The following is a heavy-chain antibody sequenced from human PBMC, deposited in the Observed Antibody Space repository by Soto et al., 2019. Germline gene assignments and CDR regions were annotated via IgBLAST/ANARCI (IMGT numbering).Heavy chain of an antibody. Sequence: EVQLVESGGALVQPGGSLRLSCAASGFTFSIYSMNWVRQAPGKGLEWISYISSSTTTIYYADSVRGRFTISRDSAKLYLQMNSLRAEDTAVYYCAGAGARPGGGSDYWGQGTLVTVSS. V-gene: IGHV3-48*01. CDR1: GFTFSIYS. J-gene: IGHJ4*02. CDR2: ISSSTTTI. D-gene: IGHD1-26*01. CDR3: AGAGARPGGGSDY.